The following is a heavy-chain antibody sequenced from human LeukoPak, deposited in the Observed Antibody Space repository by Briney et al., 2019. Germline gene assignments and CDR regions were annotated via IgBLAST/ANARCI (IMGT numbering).Heavy chain of an antibody. CDR3: ARDGQQGRYFDWLLMGPYYYYMDV. CDR1: GFTFSSYE. V-gene: IGHV3-48*03. J-gene: IGHJ6*03. CDR2: ISSSGSTI. D-gene: IGHD3-9*01. Sequence: GGSLRLSYAASGFTFSSYEMNWVRQAPGKGLEWVSYISSSGSTIYYADSVKGRFTISRDNAKNSLYLQMNSLRAEDTAVYYCARDGQQGRYFDWLLMGPYYYYMDVWGKGTTVTVSS.